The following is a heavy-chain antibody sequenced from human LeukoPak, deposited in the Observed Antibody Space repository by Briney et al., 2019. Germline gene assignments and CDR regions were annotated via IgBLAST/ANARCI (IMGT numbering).Heavy chain of an antibody. CDR2: VYYSGST. Sequence: ASETLSLTCTVSGGSMRSRYWSWIRQPPGRGLEWIGCVYYSGSTDYNPSLKSRVTMSVDTSKNQFSLKVSSVTAADTAVYYCARGGFGSNTYYFELDPWGQGTLVTVSS. D-gene: IGHD3-10*01. CDR1: GGSMRSRY. J-gene: IGHJ5*02. CDR3: ARGGFGSNTYYFELDP. V-gene: IGHV4-59*11.